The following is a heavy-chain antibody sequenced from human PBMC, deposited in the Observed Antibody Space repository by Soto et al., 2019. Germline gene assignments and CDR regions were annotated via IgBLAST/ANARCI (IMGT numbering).Heavy chain of an antibody. CDR1: GFTFENYA. CDR3: AKDKLYSNYEYYFDN. Sequence: GGSLRLSCAASGFTFENYAMHWVRQAPGKGLEWVSGISWNSGIIGYADSVKGRFTISRDNAKNSLYLQMNSLRAEDTAFYYCAKDKLYSNYEYYFDNWGRGTQVTVAS. J-gene: IGHJ4*02. D-gene: IGHD4-4*01. CDR2: ISWNSGII. V-gene: IGHV3-9*01.